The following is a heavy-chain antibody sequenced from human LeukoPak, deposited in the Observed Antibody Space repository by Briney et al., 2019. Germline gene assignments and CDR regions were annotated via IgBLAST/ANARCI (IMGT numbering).Heavy chain of an antibody. J-gene: IGHJ4*02. Sequence: ASVKVSCRASGFTFTSYDINWVRQSTGQGLEWMGWMNPISGHTGYAQKFQGRVTMTRDTSLDTAYMELSSLSSADTGLYFCARSIRGSYLEAYWGQGTLVTVSS. D-gene: IGHD1-26*01. CDR1: GFTFTSYD. V-gene: IGHV1-8*01. CDR2: MNPISGHT. CDR3: ARSIRGSYLEAY.